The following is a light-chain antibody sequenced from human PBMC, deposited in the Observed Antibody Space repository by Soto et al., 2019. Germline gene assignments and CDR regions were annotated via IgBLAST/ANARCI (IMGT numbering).Light chain of an antibody. CDR3: QQYGTSTRT. CDR2: GAS. CDR1: QSVSSY. J-gene: IGKJ1*01. Sequence: ETVLTQSPGTRSLSPGERATLSCRASQSVSSYLAWYQQKPGQAPRLLIYGASSRATVITDRFSGSGSGTDFTLTISRLEPEDFAVYYCQQYGTSTRTFGQGTKVEIK. V-gene: IGKV3-20*01.